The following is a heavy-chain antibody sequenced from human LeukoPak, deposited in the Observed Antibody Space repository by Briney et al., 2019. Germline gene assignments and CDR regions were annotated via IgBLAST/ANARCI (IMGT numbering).Heavy chain of an antibody. CDR2: IFHAGST. Sequence: SETLSLTCAVSNGSITNNNWWNWVRQPPGKGLEWIGAIFHAGSTNYNPSLKSRVTISMDTSKNQFSLKLSSVTAANTAVYYCARDIRPYSSSWYTPRALYYYYGMDVWGQGTTVTVSS. D-gene: IGHD6-13*01. J-gene: IGHJ6*02. V-gene: IGHV4-4*02. CDR3: ARDIRPYSSSWYTPRALYYYYGMDV. CDR1: NGSITNNNW.